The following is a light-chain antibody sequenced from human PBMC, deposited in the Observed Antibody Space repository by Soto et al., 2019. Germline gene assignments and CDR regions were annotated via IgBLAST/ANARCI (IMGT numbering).Light chain of an antibody. CDR1: QSVSSK. J-gene: IGKJ1*01. CDR3: QHYNDWPPTST. Sequence: EIVMTQSPATLSVSPGERATLSCRASQSVSSKLAWYQQKPGQAPRVLIHGASTRATGIPARFSGSGSGTEFTLTISSLQSEDFAVYYCQHYNDWPPTSTLGQGTK. V-gene: IGKV3-15*01. CDR2: GAS.